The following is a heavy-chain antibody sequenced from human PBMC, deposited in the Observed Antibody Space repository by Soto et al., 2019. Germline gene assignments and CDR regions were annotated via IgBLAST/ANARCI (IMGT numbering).Heavy chain of an antibody. V-gene: IGHV1-2*04. J-gene: IGHJ6*02. D-gene: IGHD3-10*01. CDR3: ARGGLLWFGELLSGYYYYGMDV. CDR1: GYTFTGYY. Sequence: VKVSCKASGYTFTGYYMHWVRQAPGQGLEWMGWINPNSGGTNYAQKFQGWVTMTRDTSISTAYMELSRLRSDDTAVYYCARGGLLWFGELLSGYYYYGMDVWGQGTTVTVSS. CDR2: INPNSGGT.